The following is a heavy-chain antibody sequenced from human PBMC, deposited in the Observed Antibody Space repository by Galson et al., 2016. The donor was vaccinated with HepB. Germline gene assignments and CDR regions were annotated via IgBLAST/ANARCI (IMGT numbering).Heavy chain of an antibody. CDR2: IDWYDEK. CDR1: GFSPTASSMC. J-gene: IGHJ6*02. D-gene: IGHD3-9*01. CDR3: ARTREHYEILTAYAPYYYDGLDV. V-gene: IGHV2-70*01. Sequence: PALVKPTQTLTVTCTFSGFSPTASSMCVGWIRQPPGKALEFLALIDWYDEKHYSTSLRTRLTISKDTSKNQVVLTMTNMDPTDTATYYCARTREHYEILTAYAPYYYDGLDVWGQGTTVTVSS.